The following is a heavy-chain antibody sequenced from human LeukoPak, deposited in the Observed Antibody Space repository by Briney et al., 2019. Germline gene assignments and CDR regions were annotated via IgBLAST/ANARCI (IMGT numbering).Heavy chain of an antibody. J-gene: IGHJ4*02. CDR2: IYYSGST. V-gene: IGHV4-59*06. CDR1: GGSISSYY. Sequence: SETLSLTCTVSGGSISSYYWSWIRQPPGKGPEWIGYIYYSGSTYYNPSLKSRVTISVDTSKNQFSLKLSSVTAADTAVYYCARTAQTGYSSSWYAGYWGQGTLVTVSS. CDR3: ARTAQTGYSSSWYAGY. D-gene: IGHD6-13*01.